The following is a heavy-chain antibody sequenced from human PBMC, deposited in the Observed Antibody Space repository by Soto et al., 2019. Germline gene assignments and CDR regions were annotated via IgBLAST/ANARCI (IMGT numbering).Heavy chain of an antibody. J-gene: IGHJ4*02. D-gene: IGHD6-13*01. CDR3: ARQLLAAAGGLVDY. CDR1: GDSISSSNW. CDR2: IYYSGST. V-gene: IGHV4-4*02. Sequence: QVQLQESGPGLVKPSGTLSLTCAVSGDSISSSNWWSWVRQSPGKGLEWIGEIYYSGSTNYNPSPKIRVTISVDKSKNQFSLTLSSVTAADTAVYYCARQLLAAAGGLVDYWGQGTLVTVSS.